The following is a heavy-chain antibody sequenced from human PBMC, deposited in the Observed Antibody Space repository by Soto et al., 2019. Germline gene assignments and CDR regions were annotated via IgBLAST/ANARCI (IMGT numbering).Heavy chain of an antibody. V-gene: IGHV1-18*01. CDR3: ARDRTEYYYDSSGYY. CDR2: ISAYNGNT. D-gene: IGHD3-22*01. J-gene: IGHJ4*02. Sequence: GASVKVSCKASGYTFTSYGISWVRQAPGQGLEWMGWISAYNGNTNYAQKLQGRVTMTTDTSTSTAYMELRSLRSDDTAVYYCARDRTEYYYDSSGYYWGQGTLVTVSS. CDR1: GYTFTSYG.